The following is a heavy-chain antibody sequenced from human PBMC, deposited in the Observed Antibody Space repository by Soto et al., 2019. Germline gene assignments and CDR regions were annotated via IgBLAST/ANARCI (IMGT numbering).Heavy chain of an antibody. CDR3: AVHLGQNYYTMDV. V-gene: IGHV3-23*01. CDR1: GFTFSTFV. J-gene: IGHJ6*02. CDR2: ITGSGKSA. Sequence: GGSLRLSCAASGFTFSTFVMTRVRQVPGEGLEWVSSITGSGKSAYYADSVKGRVTISRDNSKNTLYLQISSLGVDDTAVYHCAVHLGQNYYTMDVWGQGTTVTVSS.